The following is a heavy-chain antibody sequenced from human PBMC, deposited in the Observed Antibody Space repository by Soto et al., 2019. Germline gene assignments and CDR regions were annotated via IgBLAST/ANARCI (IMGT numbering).Heavy chain of an antibody. CDR3: GRVVEGATRHTDFDS. J-gene: IGHJ5*01. Sequence: PSETLSLTCAVSGASIHNSHSFWAWIRQPPGKGLEFIGSVYYSGGANYNPSLKSRVTISVDTSKNQLSLRVNSVTAADTAVYYCGRVVEGATRHTDFDSWGQGTLVTVSS. CDR2: VYYSGGA. CDR1: GASIHNSHSF. V-gene: IGHV4-39*01. D-gene: IGHD2-15*01.